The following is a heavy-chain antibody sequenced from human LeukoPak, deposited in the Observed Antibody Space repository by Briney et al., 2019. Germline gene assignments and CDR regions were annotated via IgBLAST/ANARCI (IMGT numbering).Heavy chain of an antibody. CDR2: ISSYSSTI. CDR3: ARQTGTPLPSIFDY. Sequence: GGSLRLSCAASGFPFSSYSMNWVRQAPGKGLEWVSYISSYSSTIYYADSVKGRFTISRDNSKNTLYLQMNSLRAEDTAVYYCARQTGTPLPSIFDYWGQGTLVTVSS. J-gene: IGHJ4*02. V-gene: IGHV3-48*01. D-gene: IGHD1-1*01. CDR1: GFPFSSYS.